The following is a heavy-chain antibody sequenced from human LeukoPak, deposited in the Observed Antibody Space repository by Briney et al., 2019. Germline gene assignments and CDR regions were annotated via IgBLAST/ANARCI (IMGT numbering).Heavy chain of an antibody. J-gene: IGHJ4*02. D-gene: IGHD5-18*01. CDR3: ARDNGYSYPVDY. V-gene: IGHV1-2*02. Sequence: ASVKVSCKASGYTFTGYYMHWVRQAPGQGHEWMGWINPNSGSTNYAQKFQGRVTMTRDTSISTAYMELSRLRSDDTAVYYCARDNGYSYPVDYWGQGTLVTVSS. CDR1: GYTFTGYY. CDR2: INPNSGST.